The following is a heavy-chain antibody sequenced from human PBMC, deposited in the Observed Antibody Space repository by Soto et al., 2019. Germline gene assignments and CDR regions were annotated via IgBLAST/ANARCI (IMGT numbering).Heavy chain of an antibody. D-gene: IGHD2-2*01. CDR1: GFTFSSYG. CDR3: ARDRCSSTSCYVVSRGFSSGWYVFDY. J-gene: IGHJ4*02. CDR2: IWYDGSNK. V-gene: IGHV3-33*01. Sequence: QVQLVESGGGVVQPGRSLGLSCAASGFTFSSYGMHWVRQAPGKGLEWVAVIWYDGSNKYYADSVKGRFTISRDNSKNTLHLQMNSLRAEDTAVYYCARDRCSSTSCYVVSRGFSSGWYVFDYWGQGTLVTVSS.